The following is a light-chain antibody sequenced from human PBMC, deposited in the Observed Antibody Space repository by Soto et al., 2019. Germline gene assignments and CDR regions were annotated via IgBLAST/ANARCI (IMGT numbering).Light chain of an antibody. Sequence: DIQMTQSPSTLSASVGDRVTITCRASQSITGWLAWYQQKPGKAPKLLIYKASSLESGVPSRFSGSGSGTEFTLTISSLQSDDFATYYCQQYNSYSPGFGQGTKVEIK. CDR2: KAS. CDR3: QQYNSYSPG. V-gene: IGKV1-5*03. CDR1: QSITGW. J-gene: IGKJ1*01.